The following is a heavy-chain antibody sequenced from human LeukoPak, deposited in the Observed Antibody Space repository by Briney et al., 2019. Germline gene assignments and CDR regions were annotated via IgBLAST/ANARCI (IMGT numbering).Heavy chain of an antibody. D-gene: IGHD2-2*01. CDR3: AIASRDLYRLLFDY. V-gene: IGHV3-48*03. Sequence: GGSLRLSCAASGFTFSSYEMNWVRQAPGKGLEWVSYISSSGSTIYYADSVKVRFTISRDNAKNSLYLQMNSLRAEYTAVYYCAIASRDLYRLLFDYWGQVTLVTVSS. CDR2: ISSSGSTI. J-gene: IGHJ4*02. CDR1: GFTFSSYE.